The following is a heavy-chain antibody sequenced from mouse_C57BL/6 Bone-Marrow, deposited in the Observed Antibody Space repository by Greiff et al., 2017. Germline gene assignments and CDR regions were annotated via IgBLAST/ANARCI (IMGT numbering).Heavy chain of an antibody. V-gene: IGHV1-81*01. CDR3: AYPFYDYLFAY. CDR1: GYTFTSYG. CDR2: IYPRSGNT. Sequence: QVQLKESGAELARPGASVKLSCKASGYTFTSYGISWVKQRTGQGLEWIGEIYPRSGNTYYNEKFKGKATLTADKSSSTAYMELRSLTSEDSAVYFCAYPFYDYLFAYWGQGTLVTVSA. J-gene: IGHJ3*01. D-gene: IGHD2-4*01.